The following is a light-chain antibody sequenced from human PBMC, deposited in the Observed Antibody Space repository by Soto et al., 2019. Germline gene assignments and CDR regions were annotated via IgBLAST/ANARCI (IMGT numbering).Light chain of an antibody. CDR2: STS. V-gene: IGLV7-43*01. CDR3: LLYYGGVWV. CDR1: TGAVTSDFY. Sequence: QAVVPREPSLTVSPGETVTLTCASSTGAVTSDFYPNWFQQKPGQAPRALIYSTSNKHYWTHARFSGSLLGGKAALTLSGVQPEDEAEYYCLLYYGGVWVFGGGTKLTVL. J-gene: IGLJ3*02.